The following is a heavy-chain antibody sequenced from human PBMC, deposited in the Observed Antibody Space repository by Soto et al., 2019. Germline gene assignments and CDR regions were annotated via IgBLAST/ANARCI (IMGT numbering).Heavy chain of an antibody. CDR3: ARERGVLSEAFDI. Sequence: PSQPLSLTCAISGDSVSSNSAAWNWLRQSPSRGLEWLGRTYYRSKWYNDYVVSVKSRITINPDTSKNQFSLQLNSVTPEDTAVYYCARERGVLSEAFDIWGQGTVVTVSS. CDR2: TYYRSKWYN. D-gene: IGHD3-10*01. V-gene: IGHV6-1*01. CDR1: GDSVSSNSAA. J-gene: IGHJ3*02.